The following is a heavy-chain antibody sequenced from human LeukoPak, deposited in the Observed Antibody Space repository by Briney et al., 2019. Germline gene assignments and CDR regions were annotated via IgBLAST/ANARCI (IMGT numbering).Heavy chain of an antibody. D-gene: IGHD3-3*01. J-gene: IGHJ6*02. CDR1: GFTFSSYA. Sequence: GRSLRLSCAASGFTFSSYAMHWVRQAPGKGLEWVAVISYDGSNKYYADSVKGRFTISRDNSKNTLYLQMNSLRAEDTAVYYCAKSAEVLRFLEWLYYYYYGMDVWGQGTTVTVSS. CDR2: ISYDGSNK. V-gene: IGHV3-30*04. CDR3: AKSAEVLRFLEWLYYYYYGMDV.